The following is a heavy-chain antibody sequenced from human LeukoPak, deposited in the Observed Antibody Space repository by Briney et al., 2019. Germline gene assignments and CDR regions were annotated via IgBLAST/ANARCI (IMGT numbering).Heavy chain of an antibody. Sequence: GTLRLSCAASGFTFSSYGMIWVRQAPGKGLEWIGEINHSGSTNYNPSLKSRVTISVDTSKNQFSLKLSSVTAADTAVYYCARRLQYSIYYYMDVWGKGTTVTVSS. CDR3: ARRLQYSIYYYMDV. V-gene: IGHV4-34*01. D-gene: IGHD3-9*01. J-gene: IGHJ6*03. CDR1: GFTFSSYG. CDR2: INHSGST.